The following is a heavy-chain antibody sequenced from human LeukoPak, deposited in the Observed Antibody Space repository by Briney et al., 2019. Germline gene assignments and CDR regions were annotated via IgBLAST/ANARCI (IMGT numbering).Heavy chain of an antibody. J-gene: IGHJ4*02. Sequence: GGSLRLSCAASGFTSDDYDIHWVRQAPGKGLEWVSLISGDGGSTYYADSVKGRFTISRDNSKNSLYLQMNSLRTEDTALYYCAKAWFGERSGGGFDYWGQGTLVTVSS. V-gene: IGHV3-43*02. D-gene: IGHD3-10*01. CDR3: AKAWFGERSGGGFDY. CDR2: ISGDGGST. CDR1: GFTSDDYD.